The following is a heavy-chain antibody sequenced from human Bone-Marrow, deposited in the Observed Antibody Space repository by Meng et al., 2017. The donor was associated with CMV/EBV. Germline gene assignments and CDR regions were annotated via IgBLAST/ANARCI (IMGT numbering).Heavy chain of an antibody. J-gene: IGHJ4*02. Sequence: GGSLRLSCAASGFTFSDYYMSWIRQAPGKGLEWVSYISSSGSTIYYADSVKGRFTISRDNSKNTLYLQLNGLRADDTAVYYCVKEEASRPFFEFWGQGTLVTVSS. V-gene: IGHV3-11*01. CDR1: GFTFSDYY. CDR3: VKEEASRPFFEF. D-gene: IGHD6-6*01. CDR2: ISSSGSTI.